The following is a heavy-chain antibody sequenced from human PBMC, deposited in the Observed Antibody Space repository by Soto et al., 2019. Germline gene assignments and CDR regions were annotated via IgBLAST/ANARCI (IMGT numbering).Heavy chain of an antibody. V-gene: IGHV3-33*01. J-gene: IGHJ6*02. D-gene: IGHD3-9*01. Sequence: QVQLVESGGGVVQPGRSLRLSCAASGFTFSSYGMHWVRQAPGKGLEWVAVIWYDGSNKYYADSVKGRFTISRDNSKNTLYLQMNSLRAEDTAVYYCARDTAPGLAINYYYYYCMDVWGQGTTVTVSS. CDR2: IWYDGSNK. CDR1: GFTFSSYG. CDR3: ARDTAPGLAINYYYYYCMDV.